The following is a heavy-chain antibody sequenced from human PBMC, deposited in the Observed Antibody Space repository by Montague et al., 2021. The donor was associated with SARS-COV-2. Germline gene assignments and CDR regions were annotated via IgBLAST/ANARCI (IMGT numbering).Heavy chain of an antibody. CDR2: IHPYGDT. Sequence: SETLSLTCTVSGDSVTERYLNWVRQAAGKGLEWIGFIHPYGDTHYNASLKSRVILSRDASKNQFSLTLTSVTAADTAVYYCAIGGDSAKCGIWGRGTLATVSS. J-gene: IGHJ3*02. CDR1: GDSVTERY. D-gene: IGHD2-21*01. V-gene: IGHV4-4*07. CDR3: AIGGDSAKCGI.